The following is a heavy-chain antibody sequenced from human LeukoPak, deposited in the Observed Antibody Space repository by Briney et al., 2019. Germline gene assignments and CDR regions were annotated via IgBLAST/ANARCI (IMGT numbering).Heavy chain of an antibody. Sequence: AASVTVSCKASGYTFTSYAMHWVRQAPGQRLEWMGWINAGNGNTKYSQKFQGRVTITRDTSADTAYMELSSLRSEDTAVYYCARLKYCTNGVCYAGFDYWGQGTLVTVSS. J-gene: IGHJ4*02. D-gene: IGHD2-8*01. CDR2: INAGNGNT. CDR1: GYTFTSYA. CDR3: ARLKYCTNGVCYAGFDY. V-gene: IGHV1-3*01.